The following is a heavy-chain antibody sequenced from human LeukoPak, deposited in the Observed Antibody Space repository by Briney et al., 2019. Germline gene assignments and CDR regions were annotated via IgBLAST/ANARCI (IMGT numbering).Heavy chain of an antibody. Sequence: ASVTVSFKASGYTFTGYYMHWVRQAPGQGLEWMGWINPNSGGTNYAQKFQGRVTMTRDTSISTAYMELSRLRSDDTAVYYCARGDYGVHLSHFDYWGQGTLVTVSS. CDR2: INPNSGGT. J-gene: IGHJ4*02. V-gene: IGHV1-2*02. D-gene: IGHD4-17*01. CDR1: GYTFTGYY. CDR3: ARGDYGVHLSHFDY.